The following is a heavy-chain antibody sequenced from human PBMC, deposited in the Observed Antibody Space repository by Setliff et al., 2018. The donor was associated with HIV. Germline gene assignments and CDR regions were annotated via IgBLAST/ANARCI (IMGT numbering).Heavy chain of an antibody. V-gene: IGHV4-34*01. CDR3: AGGWFGGYYFDY. Sequence: PSETLSLTCAVYVESFSGFYWSWIRQPPGKGLEWIGEINHSGSTNYNPSLKSRVTISVDTSRNQFSLKLSFVTAADTAVYYCAGGWFGGYYFDYWGQGTLVTVSS. D-gene: IGHD3-10*01. CDR1: VESFSGFY. CDR2: INHSGST. J-gene: IGHJ4*02.